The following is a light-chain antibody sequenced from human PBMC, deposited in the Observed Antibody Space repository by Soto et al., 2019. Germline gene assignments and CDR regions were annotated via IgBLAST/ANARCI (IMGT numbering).Light chain of an antibody. CDR3: CSYTTSNTRQIV. CDR1: SSDVGGYNY. J-gene: IGLJ1*01. CDR2: DVS. V-gene: IGLV2-14*03. Sequence: QSALTQPASVSGSPGQSITISCTGTSSDVGGYNYVSWYQHHPGKAPKLMIYDVSNRPSGFSKRFSGSKSGNTASLTISGLQPEDEADYYCCSYTTSNTRQIVFGTGTKLTVL.